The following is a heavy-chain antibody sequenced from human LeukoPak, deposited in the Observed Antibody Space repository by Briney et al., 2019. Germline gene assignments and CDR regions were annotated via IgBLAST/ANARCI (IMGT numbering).Heavy chain of an antibody. CDR1: GGSMKNSF. V-gene: IGHV4-59*01. J-gene: IGHJ5*02. CDR2: VSDTGIT. D-gene: IGHD2/OR15-2a*01. Sequence: PSETLSLTCSVSGGSMKNSFWSWIRQPPGKGLEWIGYVSDTGITNSNPSLKSRVTFSIDTSKDQFYLKLKSVTAADTALYFCARNRLQLSGAYWLDPWGRGTLVTVSS. CDR3: ARNRLQLSGAYWLDP.